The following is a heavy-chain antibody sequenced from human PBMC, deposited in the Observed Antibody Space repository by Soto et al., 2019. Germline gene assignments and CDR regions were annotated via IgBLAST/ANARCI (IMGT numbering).Heavy chain of an antibody. Sequence: QVQLQESGPGVLKPSETLSLTCTVSGGSISNYYWSWIRQPPGKGLEWIGYIHYTGSTNYNPSLKGRVSLSVDTSTNRLSLPLSSVTAADTAVYYCARHLRVGAGIALDIWGQGTTVTVSS. V-gene: IGHV4-59*08. CDR3: ARHLRVGAGIALDI. CDR1: GGSISNYY. CDR2: IHYTGST. J-gene: IGHJ3*02. D-gene: IGHD1-26*01.